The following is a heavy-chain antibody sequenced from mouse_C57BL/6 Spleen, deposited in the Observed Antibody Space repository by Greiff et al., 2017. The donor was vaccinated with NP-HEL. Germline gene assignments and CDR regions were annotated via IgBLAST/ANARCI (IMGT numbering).Heavy chain of an antibody. CDR3: ARSYSWYFDY. CDR1: GYTFTSYW. V-gene: IGHV1-69*01. J-gene: IGHJ2*01. D-gene: IGHD2-10*01. CDR2: IDPSDSYT. Sequence: QVQLQQPGAELVMPGASVKLSCKASGYTFTSYWMHWVKQRPGQGLEWIGEIDPSDSYTNYNQKFKGKSTLTVDKSSSTAYMQLSSLTSEDSAVYYCARSYSWYFDYWGQGTTLTVSS.